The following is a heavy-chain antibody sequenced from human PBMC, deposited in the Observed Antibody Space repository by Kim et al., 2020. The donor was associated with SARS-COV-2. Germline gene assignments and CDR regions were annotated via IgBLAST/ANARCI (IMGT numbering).Heavy chain of an antibody. CDR3: ARVGYYDFWSGYYRVGMDV. CDR2: ISAYNGNT. Sequence: ASVKVSCKASGYTFTSYGISWVRQAPGQGLEWMGWISAYNGNTNYAQKLQGRVTMTTDTSTSTAYMELRSLRSDDTAVYYCARVGYYDFWSGYYRVGMDVWGQGTTVTVSS. D-gene: IGHD3-3*01. CDR1: GYTFTSYG. V-gene: IGHV1-18*01. J-gene: IGHJ6*02.